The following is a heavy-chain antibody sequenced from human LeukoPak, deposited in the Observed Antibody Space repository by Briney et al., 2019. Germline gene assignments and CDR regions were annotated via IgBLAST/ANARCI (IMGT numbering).Heavy chain of an antibody. D-gene: IGHD6-6*01. CDR3: ASGDSSSSYSSFDY. Sequence: SETLSLTCTVSGGSISSDGYYWTWIRQHPGRGLEWIGYIYYSGSTYYNPSLKSRVTISVDTSKNQFSLKLSSVTAADTAVYYCASGDSSSSYSSFDYWGQGTLVTVSS. V-gene: IGHV4-30-4*01. J-gene: IGHJ4*02. CDR2: IYYSGST. CDR1: GGSISSDGYY.